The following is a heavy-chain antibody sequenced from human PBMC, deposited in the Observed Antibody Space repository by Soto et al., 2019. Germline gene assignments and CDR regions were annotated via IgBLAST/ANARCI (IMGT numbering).Heavy chain of an antibody. J-gene: IGHJ4*02. V-gene: IGHV1-3*01. D-gene: IGHD3-16*02. Sequence: QVQLVQSGAEVKKPGASVKVSCKASGYTFTSYAMNWVRQAHGQRLEWMGWINAGNGNTKYSQKFQGRVTITRDTSASTAYMELSSLRSDDTAVYYCASDFNYDYVWGSYRYEAGFDYWGQGTLVIVST. CDR3: ASDFNYDYVWGSYRYEAGFDY. CDR1: GYTFTSYA. CDR2: INAGNGNT.